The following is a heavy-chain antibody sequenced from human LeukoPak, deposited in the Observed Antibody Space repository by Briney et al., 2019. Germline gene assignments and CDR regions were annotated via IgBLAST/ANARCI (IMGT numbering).Heavy chain of an antibody. V-gene: IGHV4-59*01. Sequence: SETLSLTCTVSGGSISSYYWSWIRQPPGKGLEWIGYVYYSGSTNSNPSLKSQVTISVDTSKNQFSLKVSSVTAADTAIYYCARGYNWFDPWGQGTLVTVSS. CDR2: VYYSGST. CDR1: GGSISSYY. J-gene: IGHJ5*02. CDR3: ARGYNWFDP.